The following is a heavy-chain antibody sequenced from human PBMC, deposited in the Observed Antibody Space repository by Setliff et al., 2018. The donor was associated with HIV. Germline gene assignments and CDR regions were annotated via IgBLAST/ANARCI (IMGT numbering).Heavy chain of an antibody. D-gene: IGHD6-13*01. CDR2: IIPMYNIP. CDR3: ARNSDTAGYFLY. V-gene: IGHV1-69*04. Sequence: SVKVSCKTSGGTLSNYVITWVRQAPGQGLEWMGMIIPMYNIPAYAQKFQVRVTITADKSTNTAYMDLHSLTSEDTAVYYCARNSDTAGYFLYWGQGTPVTVSS. CDR1: GGTLSNYV. J-gene: IGHJ1*01.